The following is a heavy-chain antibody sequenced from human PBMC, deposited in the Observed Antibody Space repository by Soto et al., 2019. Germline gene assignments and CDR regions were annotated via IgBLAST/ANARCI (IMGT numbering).Heavy chain of an antibody. CDR1: GFTFSSYS. CDR2: ISSSSSTI. Sequence: EVQLVESGGGLVQPGGSLRLSCAASGFTFSSYSMNWVRQAPGKGLEWVSYISSSSSTIYYADSVKGRFTISRDNAKNSLYLQMNSLRAEDTAVYYCARDQSSSWYSWGQGTLVTVSS. CDR3: ARDQSSSWYS. D-gene: IGHD6-13*01. J-gene: IGHJ4*02. V-gene: IGHV3-48*01.